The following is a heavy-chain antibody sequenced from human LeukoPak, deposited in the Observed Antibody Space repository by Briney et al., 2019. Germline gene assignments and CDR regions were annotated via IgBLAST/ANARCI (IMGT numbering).Heavy chain of an antibody. CDR1: GFTFSSHE. CDR2: GSRNGEAT. J-gene: IGHJ4*02. V-gene: IGHV3-23*01. CDR3: AREMVTAQRYFDY. Sequence: GGSLRLSCAASGFTFSSHEMSWVRQAPGKGLEWVAVGSRNGEATDYRGSVKGRLTISRDNSKNMVYLEMNSLRAEDTAIYYCAREMVTAQRYFDYWGQGTLVTVSS. D-gene: IGHD2-21*02.